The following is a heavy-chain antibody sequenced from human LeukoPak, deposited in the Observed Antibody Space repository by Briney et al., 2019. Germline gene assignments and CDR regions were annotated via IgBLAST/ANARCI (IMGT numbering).Heavy chain of an antibody. V-gene: IGHV3-21*01. CDR3: ARSLFLSIAAAGTEELFFDY. J-gene: IGHJ4*02. Sequence: GGSLRLSCAASGFTFSSYSMNWVRQAPGKGLEWVSSISSSSSYIYYADSVKGRFTISRDNAKNSLYLQVNSLRAEDTAVYYCARSLFLSIAAAGTEELFFDYWGQGTLVTVSS. CDR1: GFTFSSYS. CDR2: ISSSSSYI. D-gene: IGHD6-13*01.